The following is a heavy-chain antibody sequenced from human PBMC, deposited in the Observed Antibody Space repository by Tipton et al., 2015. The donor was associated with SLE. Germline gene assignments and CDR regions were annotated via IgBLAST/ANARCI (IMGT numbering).Heavy chain of an antibody. CDR2: IYSGGST. CDR1: GFTVSSNY. Sequence: GSLRLSCAASGFTVSSNYMSWVRQAPGKGLERVSLIYSGGSTYYGDSVRGRFTISRDNSKNTLYLQMNSLRAEDTAVYYCARENSGYYYRGAFDIWGQGTMVTVSS. J-gene: IGHJ3*02. D-gene: IGHD3-22*01. V-gene: IGHV3-66*01. CDR3: ARENSGYYYRGAFDI.